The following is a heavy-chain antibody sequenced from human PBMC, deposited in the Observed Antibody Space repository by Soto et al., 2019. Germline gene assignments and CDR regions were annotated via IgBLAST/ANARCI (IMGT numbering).Heavy chain of an antibody. CDR2: ISYDESNK. V-gene: IGHV3-30-3*01. CDR3: ARVRGSSWYEGAFDI. Sequence: QVQLVESGGGVVQPGRSLRLSCAASGFTFSSYAMHWVRQAPGKGLEWGAFISYDESNKFYADSVKGRFTMSRDNSKNTPYLQMNSLRVEDTAVYYCARVRGSSWYEGAFDIWGQGTMVTVSS. J-gene: IGHJ3*02. CDR1: GFTFSSYA. D-gene: IGHD6-13*01.